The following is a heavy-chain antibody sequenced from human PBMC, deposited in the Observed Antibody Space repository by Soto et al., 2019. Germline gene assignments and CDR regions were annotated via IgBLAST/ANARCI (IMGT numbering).Heavy chain of an antibody. CDR3: AREWGRMTTVTTHLDY. V-gene: IGHV6-1*01. J-gene: IGHJ4*02. D-gene: IGHD4-4*01. CDR2: TYYRSKWYT. Sequence: QVQLHQSGPGLVKPSQTLSLTCAISGDTVSTNSAAWNWVRQSPSRGLDWLGRTYYRSKWYTDYAVSVKSRITINPDTSRNQFSPQLHSVTPEDTAVYYCAREWGRMTTVTTHLDYWGQGTLVTVSS. CDR1: GDTVSTNSAA.